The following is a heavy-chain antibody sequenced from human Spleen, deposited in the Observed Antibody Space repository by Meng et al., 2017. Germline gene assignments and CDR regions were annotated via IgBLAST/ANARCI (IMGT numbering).Heavy chain of an antibody. Sequence: QGQLRGWGAGLLKPSGTLSLPWFVSGGSFSDYYWSWIRQPPGKGLEWIGEINHSGSTNYNPSLESRATISVDTSQNNLSLKLSSVTAADSAVYYCARGPTTMAHDFDYWGQGTLVTVSS. J-gene: IGHJ4*02. CDR1: GGSFSDYY. D-gene: IGHD4-11*01. V-gene: IGHV4-34*01. CDR2: INHSGST. CDR3: ARGPTTMAHDFDY.